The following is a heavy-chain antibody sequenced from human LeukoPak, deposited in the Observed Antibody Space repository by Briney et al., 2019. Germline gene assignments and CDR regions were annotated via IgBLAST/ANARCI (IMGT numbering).Heavy chain of an antibody. J-gene: IGHJ5*02. CDR1: GFTFSSYS. CDR3: ARDPLWGSGEGFAT. V-gene: IGHV3-21*01. CDR2: ISSSSSYI. D-gene: IGHD1-26*01. Sequence: GGSLRLSCAASGFTFSSYSMHWVRQAPGKGLEWVSSISSSSSYIYYADSVKGRFTISRDNAKNSLYLQMNRLRAEDTAVYYCARDPLWGSGEGFATWGQGTLVTVSS.